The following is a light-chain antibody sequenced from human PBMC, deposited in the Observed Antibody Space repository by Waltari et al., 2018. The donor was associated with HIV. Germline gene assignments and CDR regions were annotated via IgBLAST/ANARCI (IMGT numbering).Light chain of an antibody. CDR1: SGNIASYF. V-gene: IGLV6-57*01. Sequence: NFMLTQPHSLSESPGKTVTISCTRSSGNIASYFVQWYQQRPGSSPTTVIYEAKRRPSGVPERFSGSIDTSSNSASLTISGLETEDEADYYCQSYYLNNVVFGGGTKLTVL. J-gene: IGLJ2*01. CDR2: EAK. CDR3: QSYYLNNVV.